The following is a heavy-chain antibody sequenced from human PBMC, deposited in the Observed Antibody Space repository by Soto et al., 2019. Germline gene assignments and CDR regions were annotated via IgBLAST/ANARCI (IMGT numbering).Heavy chain of an antibody. CDR3: ARVAY. CDR1: GFTFSNYW. CDR2: INKDGSER. Sequence: GGSLRLSCAASGFTFSNYWLSWVRQAPGKGLEWVANINKDGSERYYADSVDGRFTVSRDNAQNSLFLQMNTLRPEDSAIYYCARVAYWGPGTRVTVSS. V-gene: IGHV3-7*04. J-gene: IGHJ4*02.